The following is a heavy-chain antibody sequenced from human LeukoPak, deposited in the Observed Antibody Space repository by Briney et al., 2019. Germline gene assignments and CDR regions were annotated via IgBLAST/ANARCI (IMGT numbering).Heavy chain of an antibody. V-gene: IGHV1-18*01. Sequence: ASVKVSCKASGGTFSSYAISWVRQAPGQGLEWMGWISAYNGNTNYAQKLQGRVTMTTDTSTSTAYMELRSLRSDDTAVYYCARDPSTVTTLIDYWGQGTLVTVSS. D-gene: IGHD4-17*01. CDR1: GGTFSSYA. CDR2: ISAYNGNT. CDR3: ARDPSTVTTLIDY. J-gene: IGHJ4*02.